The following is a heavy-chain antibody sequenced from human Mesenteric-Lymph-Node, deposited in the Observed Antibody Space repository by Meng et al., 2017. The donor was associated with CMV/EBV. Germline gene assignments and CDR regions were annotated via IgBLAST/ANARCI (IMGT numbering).Heavy chain of an antibody. CDR2: IHSTGSTI. CDR1: GFTFSSYE. Sequence: GESLKISCSASGFTFSSYEMNWVRQAPGKGLEWVSYIHSTGSTIYYADSVKGRLTISRDNARNSLYLQMNSLRVEDTAIYYCARGNHGDYWGQGTLVTVSS. V-gene: IGHV3-48*03. D-gene: IGHD1-14*01. J-gene: IGHJ4*02. CDR3: ARGNHGDY.